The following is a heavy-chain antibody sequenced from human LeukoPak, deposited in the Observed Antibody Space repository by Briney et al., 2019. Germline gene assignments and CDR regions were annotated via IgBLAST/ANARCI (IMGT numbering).Heavy chain of an antibody. D-gene: IGHD1-26*01. CDR3: ARGVVGATTGWYFDL. V-gene: IGHV3-33*01. J-gene: IGHJ2*01. Sequence: PGGSLRLSCAASGFTFSNYGMHWVRQAPGKRLEWVAVIWSDESNKYYADSVKGRFTISRDNFKNTLYLHMNRLRAEDTTVYYCARGVVGATTGWYFDLWGRGTLVTVSS. CDR1: GFTFSNYG. CDR2: IWSDESNK.